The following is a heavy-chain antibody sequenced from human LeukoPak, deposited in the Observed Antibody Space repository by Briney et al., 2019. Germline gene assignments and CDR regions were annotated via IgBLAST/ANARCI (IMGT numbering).Heavy chain of an antibody. Sequence: PSETLSLTCTVSGGSISSSSYYRGWIRQPPGKGLEWIGSIYYSGSTYYNPSLKSRATISVDTSKNQFSLKLSSVTAADTAVYYCARLDYGDYYFDYWGQGTLVTVSS. CDR3: ARLDYGDYYFDY. J-gene: IGHJ4*02. D-gene: IGHD4-17*01. CDR2: IYYSGST. CDR1: GGSISSSSYY. V-gene: IGHV4-39*01.